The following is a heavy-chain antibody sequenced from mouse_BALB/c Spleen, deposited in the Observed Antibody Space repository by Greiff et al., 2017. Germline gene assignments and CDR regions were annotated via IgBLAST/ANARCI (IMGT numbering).Heavy chain of an antibody. CDR3: AGGYYAMDY. Sequence: VQLQESGAELARPGASVKLSCKASGYTFTSYWMQWVKQRPGQGLEWIGAIYPGDGDTRYTQKFKGKATLTADKSSSTAYMQLSSLASEDSAVYYCAGGYYAMDYWGQGTSVTVSS. CDR2: IYPGDGDT. J-gene: IGHJ4*01. V-gene: IGHV1-87*01. CDR1: GYTFTSYW.